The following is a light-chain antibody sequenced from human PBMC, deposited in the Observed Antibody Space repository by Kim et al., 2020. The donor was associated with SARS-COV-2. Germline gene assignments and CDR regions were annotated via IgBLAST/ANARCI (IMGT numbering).Light chain of an antibody. V-gene: IGLV3-19*01. J-gene: IGLJ2*01. CDR1: SLRSYY. CDR3: NSRDSGDKVI. CDR2: GKN. Sequence: VALGQTVRNPCQGDSLRSYYTTWYQQKPGEAPILVIYGKNNRPSGIPDRFSGSSSGNTASLTITGAQAEDEADYYCNSRDSGDKVIFGGGTQLTVL.